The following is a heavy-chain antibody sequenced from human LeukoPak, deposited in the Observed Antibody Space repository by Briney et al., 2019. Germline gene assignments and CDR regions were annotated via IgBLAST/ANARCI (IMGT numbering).Heavy chain of an antibody. D-gene: IGHD6-19*01. Sequence: GGSLRLSCAASGFTFSSYNMNWVRQAPGKGLEWVSSISSSSSYIYYADSVKGRFTISRDNAKNSLYLQMNILGAEDTAVYYCASGSSGWYRNNYFDYWGQGTLVTVSS. CDR2: ISSSSSYI. V-gene: IGHV3-21*01. J-gene: IGHJ4*02. CDR1: GFTFSSYN. CDR3: ASGSSGWYRNNYFDY.